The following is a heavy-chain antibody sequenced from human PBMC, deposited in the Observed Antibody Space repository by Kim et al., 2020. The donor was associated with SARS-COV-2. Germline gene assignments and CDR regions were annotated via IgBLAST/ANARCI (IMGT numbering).Heavy chain of an antibody. CDR3: ARHSCDWQGHSYYGMD. J-gene: IGHJ6*01. V-gene: IGHV4-39*01. CDR2: VYYSGSA. CDR1: GGSISSSTDY. D-gene: IGHD2-21*02. Sequence: SETLSLTCSVSGGSISSSTDYWGWIRQPPGKGLEWIGSVYYSGSAYYNPSLESRLTISVDTSKNHFSLRLSSVTAADTAVYYCARHSCDWQGHSYYGMD.